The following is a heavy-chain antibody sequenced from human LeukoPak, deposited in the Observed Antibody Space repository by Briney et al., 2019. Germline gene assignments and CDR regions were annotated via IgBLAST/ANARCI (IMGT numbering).Heavy chain of an antibody. D-gene: IGHD5-18*01. CDR3: ARQSPYSYALGLDY. CDR1: GGSFSGYY. J-gene: IGHJ4*02. V-gene: IGHV4-34*01. CDR2: INHSGST. Sequence: PSETLSLTCAVYGGSFSGYYWSWIRQPPGKGLEWIGEINHSGSTNYNPSLKSRVTISVDTSKNQFSLKLSSVTAADTAVYYCARQSPYSYALGLDYWGQGTLVTVSS.